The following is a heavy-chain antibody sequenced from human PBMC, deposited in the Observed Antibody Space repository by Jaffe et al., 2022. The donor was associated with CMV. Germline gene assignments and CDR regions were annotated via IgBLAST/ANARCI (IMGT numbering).Heavy chain of an antibody. V-gene: IGHV3-23*01. Sequence: EVQLLESGGGLVQPGGSLRLSCAASGFTFSSYAMSWVRQAPGKGLEWVSAISGSGGSTYYADSVKGRFTISRDNSKNTLYLQMNSLRAEDTAVYYCAKDLDYDSSGYHATMGWAFGPQDYWGQGTLVTVSS. CDR1: GFTFSSYA. CDR2: ISGSGGST. D-gene: IGHD3-22*01. CDR3: AKDLDYDSSGYHATMGWAFGPQDY. J-gene: IGHJ4*02.